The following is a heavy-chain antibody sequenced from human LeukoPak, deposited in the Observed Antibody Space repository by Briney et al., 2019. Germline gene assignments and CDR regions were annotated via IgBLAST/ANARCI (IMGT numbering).Heavy chain of an antibody. J-gene: IGHJ4*02. V-gene: IGHV1-24*01. CDR2: FDPRGGET. CDR1: GHTLSEVS. CDR3: ATSDRQFCSPSSCYMPFDF. D-gene: IGHD2-2*02. Sequence: ASVKVSCKVSGHTLSEVSMHWVRQAPGQGLEWVGGFDPRGGETVLAQKFQGRVTLTEDTSADTSSIELRSLRSEDAAVYYCATSDRQFCSPSSCYMPFDFWGLGTLVTVSS.